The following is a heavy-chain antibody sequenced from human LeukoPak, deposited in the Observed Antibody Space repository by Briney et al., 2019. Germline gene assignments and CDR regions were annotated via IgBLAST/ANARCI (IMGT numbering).Heavy chain of an antibody. CDR3: GRAFPPPRTASSWDV. CDR1: SLTYYHFY. Sequence: GGSLSLSWSASSLTYYHFYMKLHGQAPGKGLEWISSISGRSSHVYYGDSVKGRFSISRDNAMNSVFLEMSSLGVPDTPVYYCGRAFPPPRTASSWDVWGQGTLVTVSS. D-gene: IGHD1-26*01. V-gene: IGHV3-21*04. CDR2: ISGRSSHV. J-gene: IGHJ4*02.